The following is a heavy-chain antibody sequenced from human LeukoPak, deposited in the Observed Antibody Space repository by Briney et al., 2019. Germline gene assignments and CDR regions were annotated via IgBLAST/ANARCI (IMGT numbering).Heavy chain of an antibody. CDR3: ARAPGYYDSSGYYWFDP. CDR1: GYTFTSYD. CDR2: MNPNSGNT. J-gene: IGHJ5*02. V-gene: IGHV1-8*01. D-gene: IGHD3-22*01. Sequence: ASVKVSCKASGYTFTSYDINWVRQATGQGLEWMGWMNPNSGNTGYAQKFQGRVTMTRNTSISTAYMELSSLRSEDTAVYYCARAPGYYDSSGYYWFDPWGQGTLVTVSS.